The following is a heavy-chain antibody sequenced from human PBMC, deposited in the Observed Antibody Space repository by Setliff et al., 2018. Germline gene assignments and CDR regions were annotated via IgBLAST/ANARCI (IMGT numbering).Heavy chain of an antibody. Sequence: LRLSCAASGFTFSSYEMNWVRQAPGKGLEWVSYISSSGSTIYYADSVKGRFTISRDNAKNSLYLQMNSLRAEDTAKYFCAKDRWGYADPWGQGTLVTVSS. CDR1: GFTFSSYE. CDR2: ISSSGSTI. CDR3: AKDRWGYADP. D-gene: IGHD2-2*01. V-gene: IGHV3-48*03. J-gene: IGHJ5*02.